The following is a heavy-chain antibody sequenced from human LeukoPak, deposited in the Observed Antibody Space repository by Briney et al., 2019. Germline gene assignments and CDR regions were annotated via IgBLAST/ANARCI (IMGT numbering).Heavy chain of an antibody. CDR1: GASINSYY. CDR2: IYTSGRT. Sequence: PSETLSLTCTVSGASINSYYWSWIRQPAGKGLEWIGRIYTSGRTNYNPSLKSRLTMSEDTSKNQFSLKLSSATAADTAVYYCARGRWGYCSSTSCHGTAFDIWGQGTMVTVSS. D-gene: IGHD2-2*01. V-gene: IGHV4-4*07. CDR3: ARGRWGYCSSTSCHGTAFDI. J-gene: IGHJ3*02.